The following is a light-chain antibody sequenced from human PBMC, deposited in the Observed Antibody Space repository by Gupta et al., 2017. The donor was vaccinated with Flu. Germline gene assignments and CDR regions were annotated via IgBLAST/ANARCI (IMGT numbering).Light chain of an antibody. J-gene: IGLJ2*01. Sequence: ALGQTARITCGGNNIGSKDVHWYQQKPGQAPVMVIYRESSRPSGIPERFSGSNSGTTATLTISRVQAGDEADYHCQVLDSSTVIFGGGTKLTVL. CDR3: QVLDSSTVI. CDR1: NIGSKD. CDR2: RES. V-gene: IGLV3-9*01.